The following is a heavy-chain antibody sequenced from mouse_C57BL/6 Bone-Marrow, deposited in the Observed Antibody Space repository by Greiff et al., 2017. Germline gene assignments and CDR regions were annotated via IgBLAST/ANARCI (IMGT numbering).Heavy chain of an antibody. J-gene: IGHJ1*03. D-gene: IGHD1-1*01. CDR2: IRNKANGYTT. CDR1: GFTFTDYY. V-gene: IGHV7-3*01. Sequence: DVKLVESGRGLVQPGGSLSLSCAASGFTFTDYYLSWVRHPPGKALGGLGFIRNKANGYTTEYSASVTGRFTISRDNSQSILYLQMNALRAEDSATYYCARCDYDSSYWYFDVWGTGTTVTVSS. CDR3: ARCDYDSSYWYFDV.